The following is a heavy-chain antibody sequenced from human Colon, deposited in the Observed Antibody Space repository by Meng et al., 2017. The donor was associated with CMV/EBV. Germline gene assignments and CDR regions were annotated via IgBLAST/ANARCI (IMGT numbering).Heavy chain of an antibody. J-gene: IGHJ3*01. CDR2: ISSSGSTT. D-gene: IGHD4-23*01. Sequence: GGSLRLSCAASGFTFSNYEMTWVRQAPGKGLEWVSHISSSGSTTYYADSVKGRFTVSRDNAKNSLFLQINSLRAEDTAIYYCARRGSYSSNAFDLWGQGTVVTVSS. V-gene: IGHV3-48*03. CDR3: ARRGSYSSNAFDL. CDR1: GFTFSNYE.